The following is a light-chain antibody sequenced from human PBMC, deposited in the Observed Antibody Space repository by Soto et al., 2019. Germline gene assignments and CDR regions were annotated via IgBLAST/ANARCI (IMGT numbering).Light chain of an antibody. CDR3: QQYNSYPRT. Sequence: DIQMTQSPSTLSASVGDRVTITCRASQSISSWLAWYQQKPGKAPKLLIYKASSLESGVPSRFSGSGSGTEFTLTISSLQPDDCATSYCQQYNSYPRTFGQGTKVEI. J-gene: IGKJ1*01. CDR2: KAS. V-gene: IGKV1-5*03. CDR1: QSISSW.